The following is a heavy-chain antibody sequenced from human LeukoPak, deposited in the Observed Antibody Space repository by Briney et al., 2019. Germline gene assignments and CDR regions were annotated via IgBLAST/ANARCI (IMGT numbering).Heavy chain of an antibody. J-gene: IGHJ6*02. Sequence: ASVKVSCKASGCTFTSYGISWVRQAPGQGLEWMGWISAYNGNTNYAQKLQGRVTMTTDTSTSTAYMELRSLRSDDTAVYYCARSPAWRDGYLYGMVVWGQGTTVTVSS. D-gene: IGHD5-24*01. CDR1: GCTFTSYG. CDR2: ISAYNGNT. V-gene: IGHV1-18*01. CDR3: ARSPAWRDGYLYGMVV.